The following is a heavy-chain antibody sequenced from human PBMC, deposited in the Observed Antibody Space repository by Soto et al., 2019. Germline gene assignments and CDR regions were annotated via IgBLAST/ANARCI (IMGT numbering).Heavy chain of an antibody. J-gene: IGHJ5*02. Sequence: EASVKVSCKASGYTFTSYYMHWVRQAPGQGLEWTGIINPSGGSTSYAQKFQGRVTMTRDTSTSTVYMELSSLRSEDTAVYYCARDNSSGWANNWFDPWGQGTLVTSPQ. CDR1: GYTFTSYY. CDR2: INPSGGST. V-gene: IGHV1-46*03. D-gene: IGHD6-19*01. CDR3: ARDNSSGWANNWFDP.